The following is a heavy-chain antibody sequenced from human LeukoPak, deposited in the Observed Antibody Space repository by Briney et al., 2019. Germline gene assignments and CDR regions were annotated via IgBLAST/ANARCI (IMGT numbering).Heavy chain of an antibody. V-gene: IGHV4-34*01. CDR3: ARANPYCGGDCYSGRRFDY. D-gene: IGHD2-21*02. J-gene: IGHJ4*02. CDR1: GGSFSGYY. CDR2: INRSGST. Sequence: SETLSLTCAVYGGSFSGYYWSWIRQPPGKGLEWIGEINRSGSTNYNPSLKSRVTISVDTSKNQFSLKLSSVTAADTAVYYCARANPYCGGDCYSGRRFDYWGQGTLVTVSS.